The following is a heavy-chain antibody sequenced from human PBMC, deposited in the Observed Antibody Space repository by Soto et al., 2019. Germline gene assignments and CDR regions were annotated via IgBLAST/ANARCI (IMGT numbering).Heavy chain of an antibody. CDR2: ISCVGSRK. CDR3: AKDLRSHPIYYYYGMDV. D-gene: IGHD2-15*01. Sequence: GGSLRLSCTASGFTFNNFVLQWVRQAPGKGLGWVALISCVGSRKYYVDSVKGRFSIPRDNSNNTLSVQMESLRAEDTAVYYCAKDLRSHPIYYYYGMDVWGQGTTVTVSS. J-gene: IGHJ6*02. CDR1: GFTFNNFV. V-gene: IGHV3-30*18.